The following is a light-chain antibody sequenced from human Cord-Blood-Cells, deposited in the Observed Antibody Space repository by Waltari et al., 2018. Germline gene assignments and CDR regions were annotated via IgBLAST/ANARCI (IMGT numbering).Light chain of an antibody. Sequence: QSALTQPASVSGSPRQSITISCPGTSSYVGCYNYVSWYQQHPGKAPKLMIYEVSNRPSGVSNRFSGSKSGNTASLTISGLQAEDEADYYCSSYTSSSTLVFGTGTKVTVL. CDR2: EVS. V-gene: IGLV2-14*01. J-gene: IGLJ1*01. CDR1: SSYVGCYNY. CDR3: SSYTSSSTLV.